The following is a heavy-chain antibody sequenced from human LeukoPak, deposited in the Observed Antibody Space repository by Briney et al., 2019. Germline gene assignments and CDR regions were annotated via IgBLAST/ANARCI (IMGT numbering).Heavy chain of an antibody. V-gene: IGHV5-51*01. CDR2: IYPGDSDT. CDR1: GYSFTSYW. Sequence: GESLKISCKGSGYSFTSYWIGWVRQMPGKGLEWMGIIYPGDSDTRYSPSFQGQVTISADKSISTAYLRWSSLKASDTAMYYCARSGEGIFGVVSYYFDYWGQGTLVTVSS. D-gene: IGHD3-3*01. J-gene: IGHJ4*02. CDR3: ARSGEGIFGVVSYYFDY.